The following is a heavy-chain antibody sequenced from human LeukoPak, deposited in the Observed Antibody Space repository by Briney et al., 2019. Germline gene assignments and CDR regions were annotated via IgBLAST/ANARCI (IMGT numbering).Heavy chain of an antibody. D-gene: IGHD5-18*01. Sequence: ASVKVSCKASGYTFTSYGISWVRQAPGQGLEWMGWISTYNGNTNYAQKLQGRVTMTTDTSTSTAYMELRSLRSDDTAMYYRARDRMDTGTYFDYWGQGTLVTVSS. V-gene: IGHV1-18*01. CDR2: ISTYNGNT. CDR1: GYTFTSYG. J-gene: IGHJ4*02. CDR3: ARDRMDTGTYFDY.